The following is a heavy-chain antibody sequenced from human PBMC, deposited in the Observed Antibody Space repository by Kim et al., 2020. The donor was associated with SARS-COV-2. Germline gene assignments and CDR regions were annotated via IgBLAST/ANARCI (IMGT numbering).Heavy chain of an antibody. Sequence: GGSLRLSCAASGFTFSSYEMNWVRQAPGKGLEWVSYISSSGSTIYYADSVKGRFTISRDNAKNSLYLQMNSLRAEYTAVYNCARDPYSSSYNYYGRDVWGQGTTDTV. CDR2: ISSSGSTI. J-gene: IGHJ6*02. D-gene: IGHD6-13*01. V-gene: IGHV3-48*03. CDR3: ARDPYSSSYNYYGRDV. CDR1: GFTFSSYE.